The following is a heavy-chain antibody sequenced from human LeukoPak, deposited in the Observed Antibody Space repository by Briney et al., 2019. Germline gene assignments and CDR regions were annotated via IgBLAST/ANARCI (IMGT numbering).Heavy chain of an antibody. CDR1: GFSFSGYY. Sequence: SETLSLTCAVYGFSFSGYYWSWIRQPPGKGLEWIGEINHSGSTNYNPSLKSRVTISVDTSKNQFSLKLSSVTAADTAVYYCARVGVDTAMVSADLRGHPFDYWGQGTLVTVSS. V-gene: IGHV4-34*01. CDR3: ARVGVDTAMVSADLRGHPFDY. CDR2: INHSGST. J-gene: IGHJ4*02. D-gene: IGHD5-18*01.